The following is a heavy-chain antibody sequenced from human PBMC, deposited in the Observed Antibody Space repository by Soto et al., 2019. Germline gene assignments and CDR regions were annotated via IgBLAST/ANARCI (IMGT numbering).Heavy chain of an antibody. CDR3: TRWPGGGWQRFFDY. CDR1: GFNFFDHD. J-gene: IGHJ4*02. D-gene: IGHD5-12*01. Sequence: EVKLLESGGALVQPGGSLRLSCAASGFNFFDHDMSWVRQAPGKGLEWVSSITVGGAQKDYGKSVKGRFTISRDNSNDPLFLKMDGRRLGARALYYCTRWPGGGWQRFFDYWGQGTAVTVSS. CDR2: ITVGGAQK. V-gene: IGHV3-23*01.